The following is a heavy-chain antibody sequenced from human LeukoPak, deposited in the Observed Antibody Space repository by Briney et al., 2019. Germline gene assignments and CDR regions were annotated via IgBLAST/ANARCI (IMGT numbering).Heavy chain of an antibody. CDR1: GGSISGHY. D-gene: IGHD2-21*02. J-gene: IGHJ3*02. CDR2: IHTSDST. Sequence: PSETLSLTCTVSGGSISGHYWSWIRQPAGKGLEWIGRIHTSDSTNYNPSLKSRVTISVDTSKNQFSLKLSSVTAADTAVYHCARDGFAFDIWGQGTMVTISS. V-gene: IGHV4-4*07. CDR3: ARDGFAFDI.